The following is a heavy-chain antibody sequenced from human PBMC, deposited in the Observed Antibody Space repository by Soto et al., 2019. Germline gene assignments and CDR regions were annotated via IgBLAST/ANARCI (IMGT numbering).Heavy chain of an antibody. D-gene: IGHD3-22*01. Sequence: QVQLVESGGGVVQPGRSLRLSCAASGFTFSSYAMHWVRQAPGKGLEWVAVISYDGSNKYYADSVKGRFTISRDNSKNTRYLQMNSLRAEDTAVYYCARGWYYYDSTPHRYWGQGTLVTVSS. CDR3: ARGWYYYDSTPHRY. J-gene: IGHJ4*02. CDR2: ISYDGSNK. CDR1: GFTFSSYA. V-gene: IGHV3-30-3*01.